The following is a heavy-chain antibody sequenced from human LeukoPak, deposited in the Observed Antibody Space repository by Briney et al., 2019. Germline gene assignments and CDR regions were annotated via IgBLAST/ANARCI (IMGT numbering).Heavy chain of an antibody. CDR2: IFKAGTT. CDR1: GDSISTGTYY. V-gene: IGHV4-61*02. Sequence: SQTLSLTCTVPGDSISTGTYYWGWIRQPAGRCLEWIVRIFKAGTTYYNPSLTSRATISIDTSKNQFFLNVPSVTAADTAVYYCAREGSFYGTRDFWGQGTLVSVS. J-gene: IGHJ4*02. CDR3: AREGSFYGTRDF. D-gene: IGHD1-14*01.